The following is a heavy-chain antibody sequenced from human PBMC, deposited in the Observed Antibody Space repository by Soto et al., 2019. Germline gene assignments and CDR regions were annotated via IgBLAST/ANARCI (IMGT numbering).Heavy chain of an antibody. CDR2: MIPIFGTA. CDR3: AREWAYYDSSGYRPFDY. J-gene: IGHJ4*02. V-gene: IGHV1-69*01. Sequence: QVQLVQSGAEVKKPGSSVKVSCKASGGTFSSYAISWGRQAPGQGLEWMGGMIPIFGTANYAQKFQGRVTITADESTSTAYMELSSLRSEDTAVYYCAREWAYYDSSGYRPFDYWGQGTLVTVSS. D-gene: IGHD3-22*01. CDR1: GGTFSSYA.